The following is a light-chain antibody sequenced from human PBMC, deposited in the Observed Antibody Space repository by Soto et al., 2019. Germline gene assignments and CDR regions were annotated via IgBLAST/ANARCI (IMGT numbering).Light chain of an antibody. V-gene: IGKV3-11*01. Sequence: EIVLTQSPATLSLSPGERATLSCRASQSVSSSLAWYQQKPGQAPRLLIYDASNRATGIPGRFSGSGSGTDFALTISSLEPEDFAVYYCQQRSNGPSTFGGGTKVEIK. CDR3: QQRSNGPST. CDR2: DAS. CDR1: QSVSSS. J-gene: IGKJ4*01.